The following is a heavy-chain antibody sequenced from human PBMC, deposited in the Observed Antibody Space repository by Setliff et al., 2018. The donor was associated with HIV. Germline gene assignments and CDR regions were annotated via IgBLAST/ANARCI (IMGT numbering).Heavy chain of an antibody. D-gene: IGHD2-8*02. CDR3: ARAPTGVTNAFDI. V-gene: IGHV4-59*01. CDR2: IYYSGST. J-gene: IGHJ3*02. CDR1: GGSISSYY. Sequence: SETLSLTCTVSGGSISSYYWSWIRQPPGKGLEWIGYIYYSGSTNYNPSLKNRVAISVDTSKNQFSLKLTSVTPADTAVYYCARAPTGVTNAFDIWGQGTMVTVSS.